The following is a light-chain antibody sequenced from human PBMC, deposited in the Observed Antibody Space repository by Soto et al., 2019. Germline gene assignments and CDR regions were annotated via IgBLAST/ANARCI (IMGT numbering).Light chain of an antibody. V-gene: IGKV3-15*01. CDR2: GPS. CDR1: QSIGIT. CDR3: QQYNNWLRGT. J-gene: IGKJ2*02. Sequence: EIVMTQSPATLSVSPGESATLSCRASQSIGITVAWYQQKPGQAPRLLIYGPSTRVTGIPARFSGSGSGTEFTLTISSLQSKDFAIYYCQQYNNWLRGTFGQGTKLEIK.